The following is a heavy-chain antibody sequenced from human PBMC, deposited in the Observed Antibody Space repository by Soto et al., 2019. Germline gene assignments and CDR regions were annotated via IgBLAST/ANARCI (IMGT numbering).Heavy chain of an antibody. D-gene: IGHD2-2*02. J-gene: IGHJ6*02. V-gene: IGHV3-30*18. CDR1: GFTFSSYG. CDR3: AKGIVVVPAAIGRMDV. CDR2: ISYDGSNK. Sequence: GGSLRLSCAASGFTFSSYGMHWVRQAPGKGLEWVAVISYDGSNKYYADSVKGRFTISRDNSKNTLYLQMNSLRAEDTAVYYCAKGIVVVPAAIGRMDVWGQGTTVTVSS.